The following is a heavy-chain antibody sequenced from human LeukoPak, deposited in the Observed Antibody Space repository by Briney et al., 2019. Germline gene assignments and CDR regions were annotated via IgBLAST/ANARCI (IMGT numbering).Heavy chain of an antibody. D-gene: IGHD3-22*01. CDR3: ARVGHYYDSSGYYIGSNFDY. CDR2: VYHSGGA. CDR1: GASIASHSW. Sequence: SETLSLTCAVSGASIASHSWWSWVRQPPGKGLEWIGEVYHSGGANYKPSLKSRVTISVDRSKNQFSLKLSSVTAADTAVYYCARVGHYYDSSGYYIGSNFDYWGQGTLVTVSS. J-gene: IGHJ4*02. V-gene: IGHV4/OR15-8*01.